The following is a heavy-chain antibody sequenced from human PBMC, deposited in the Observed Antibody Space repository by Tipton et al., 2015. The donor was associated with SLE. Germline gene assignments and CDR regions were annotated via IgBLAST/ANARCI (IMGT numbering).Heavy chain of an antibody. D-gene: IGHD1-26*01. V-gene: IGHV4-59*12. CDR2: IYYSGST. CDR1: GGSISSYY. J-gene: IGHJ4*02. Sequence: TLSLTCTVSGGSISSYYWSWIRQPPGKGLEWIGYIYYSGSTNYNPSLKSRVTISVDTSKNQFSLKLSSVTAEDTAVYYCAKSFAKWELPSGDYWGQGTLVTVSS. CDR3: AKSFAKWELPSGDY.